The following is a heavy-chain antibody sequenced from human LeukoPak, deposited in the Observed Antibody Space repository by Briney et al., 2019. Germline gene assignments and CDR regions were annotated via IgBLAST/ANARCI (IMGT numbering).Heavy chain of an antibody. D-gene: IGHD3-3*01. CDR1: GFTFSNYA. CDR3: AKGRRSSQWSLSLDAFDV. V-gene: IGHV3-23*01. Sequence: GESLKISCAASGFTFSNYAMTWVRQPPGKGLEWVSTLPGSADTTYYADSVAGRFTIFRDNSQGTLSLHMSSLRPEDTALYFCAKGRRSSQWSLSLDAFDVWGRGTMVTVSS. J-gene: IGHJ3*01. CDR2: LPGSADTT.